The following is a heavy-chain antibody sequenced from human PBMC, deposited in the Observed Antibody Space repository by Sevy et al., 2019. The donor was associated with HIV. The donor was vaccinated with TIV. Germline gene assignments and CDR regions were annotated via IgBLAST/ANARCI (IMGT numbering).Heavy chain of an antibody. D-gene: IGHD3-3*01. Sequence: GGSLRLSCAASGFTFSNAWMSWVRQAPGKGLEWVGRIKSKTDGGTTDYAAPVKGRFTISRDDSKNKLYLQMNSLKTEDTAVYYCTTTNYDFWSGYYRPEYFQHWGQGTLVTVSS. V-gene: IGHV3-15*01. CDR3: TTTNYDFWSGYYRPEYFQH. CDR2: IKSKTDGGTT. J-gene: IGHJ1*01. CDR1: GFTFSNAW.